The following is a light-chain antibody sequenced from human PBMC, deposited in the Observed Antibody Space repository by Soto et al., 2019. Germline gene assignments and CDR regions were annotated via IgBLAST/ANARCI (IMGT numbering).Light chain of an antibody. CDR3: QQYGSSPWT. V-gene: IGKV2-28*01. CDR2: LGS. J-gene: IGKJ1*01. CDR1: QSLLHSNGYNY. Sequence: DIVMTQSPLSLPVTPGEPASISCRSSQSLLHSNGYNYLDWYLQKPGQSPQLLIYLGSYRASGVPDRFSGSGSGTDFTLKISRVEAEDVAVYYCQQYGSSPWTVGQGTKVDSK.